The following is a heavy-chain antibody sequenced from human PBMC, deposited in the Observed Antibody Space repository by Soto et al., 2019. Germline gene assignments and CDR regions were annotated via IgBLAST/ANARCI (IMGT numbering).Heavy chain of an antibody. Sequence: EVQLLESGGGLVQPGGSLRLSCAASGFTFTSYAMTWVRQAPGKGLEWVSISSGSGSGGSTTYSDSGKVRFTISRYNYKNWVYLQMNSLRVENTAEYYCAKERDYNSSYVVDCSGQGTRVNVS. CDR3: AKERDYNSSYVVDC. D-gene: IGHD4-4*01. J-gene: IGHJ4*02. CDR1: GFTFTSYA. V-gene: IGHV3-23*01. CDR2: SSGSGSGGST.